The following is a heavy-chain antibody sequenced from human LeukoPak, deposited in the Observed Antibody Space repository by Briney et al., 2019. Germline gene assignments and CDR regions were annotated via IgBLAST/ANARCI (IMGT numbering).Heavy chain of an antibody. CDR2: INWNGGST. V-gene: IGHV3-20*04. J-gene: IGHJ3*02. D-gene: IGHD3/OR15-3a*01. CDR1: GFTFDDYG. CDR3: ARADFLGDAFDI. Sequence: GGSLRLSCAASGFTFDDYGRSWVRQAPGKGLEWVSGINWNGGSTGYADSVKGRFTISRDNAKNSLYLQMNSLRAEDTALYYCARADFLGDAFDIWGQGTLVTVSS.